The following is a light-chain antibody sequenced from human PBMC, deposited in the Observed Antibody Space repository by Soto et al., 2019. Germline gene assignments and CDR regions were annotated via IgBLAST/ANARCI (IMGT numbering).Light chain of an antibody. CDR3: QQYGSSPLT. CDR2: GAS. V-gene: IGKV3-20*01. Sequence: EIVLMQSPGTLSLSQGERATLSCRASQSVSSSSLAWYQQKPGQAPRLLIYGASTRATGIPDRFSGSGSGTDFTLTISRLEPEDFAVYYCQQYGSSPLTFGGGTKVDIK. CDR1: QSVSSSS. J-gene: IGKJ4*01.